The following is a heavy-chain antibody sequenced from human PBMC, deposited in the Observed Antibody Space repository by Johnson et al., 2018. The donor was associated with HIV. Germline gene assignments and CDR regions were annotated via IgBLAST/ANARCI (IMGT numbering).Heavy chain of an antibody. Sequence: VQLVESGGGLIQPGGSLRLSCAVSGFTVSSNYMSWVRQAPGKGLEWVSVIYSGGTTNYADSVKGRFTISRDNAKNSLYLKMNSLRAEDTAVYYCARPDLGLWFRESNAFDIWGQGTMVTVSS. V-gene: IGHV3-53*01. CDR2: IYSGGTT. J-gene: IGHJ3*02. CDR3: ARPDLGLWFRESNAFDI. D-gene: IGHD3-10*01. CDR1: GFTVSSNY.